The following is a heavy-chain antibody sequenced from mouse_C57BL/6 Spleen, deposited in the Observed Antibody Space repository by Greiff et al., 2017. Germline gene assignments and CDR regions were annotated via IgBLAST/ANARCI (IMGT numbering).Heavy chain of an antibody. CDR3: VIYYDYDVWFAY. V-gene: IGHV1-80*01. CDR2: IYPGDGDT. Sequence: QVQLQQSGAELVQPGASVKISCKASGYAFSSSWMNWVKQRPGKGLEWIGQIYPGDGDTNYNGKFKGKATLTADKSSSTAYMQLSSLTSEDSAVYFCVIYYDYDVWFAYWGQGTLVTVAA. J-gene: IGHJ3*01. D-gene: IGHD2-4*01. CDR1: GYAFSSSW.